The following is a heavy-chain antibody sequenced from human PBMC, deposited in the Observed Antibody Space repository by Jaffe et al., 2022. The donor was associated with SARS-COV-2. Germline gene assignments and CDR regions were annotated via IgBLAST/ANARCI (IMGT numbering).Heavy chain of an antibody. CDR1: GFTFTTYG. Sequence: QVQLVESGGGVVQPGRSLRLSCAASGFTFTTYGMHWIRQAPGKGLEWVALVWYGGKDKSYADSVKGRFTISRDNSKNTLYLDMNSLKAEDTAVYYCVRGPGSSVWHSAFDVWGRGTMVTVSS. D-gene: IGHD6-25*01. CDR2: VWYGGKDK. J-gene: IGHJ3*01. CDR3: VRGPGSSVWHSAFDV. V-gene: IGHV3-33*01.